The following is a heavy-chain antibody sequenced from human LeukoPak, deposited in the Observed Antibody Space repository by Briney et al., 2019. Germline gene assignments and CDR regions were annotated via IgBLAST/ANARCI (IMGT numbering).Heavy chain of an antibody. CDR2: INHRGST. Sequence: SETLSLTCAVYGESFSGYYWSWIRQPPGKGLEWIGEINHRGSTNYNPSLKSRATVSVDTSKNQFSLKLSSVTAADTAVYYCARPSKSGWYRAYFDYRGQGTLVTVSS. CDR1: GESFSGYY. V-gene: IGHV4-34*01. CDR3: ARPSKSGWYRAYFDY. D-gene: IGHD6-19*01. J-gene: IGHJ4*02.